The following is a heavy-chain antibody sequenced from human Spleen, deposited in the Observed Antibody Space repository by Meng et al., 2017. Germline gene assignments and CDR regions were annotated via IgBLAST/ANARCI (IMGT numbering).Heavy chain of an antibody. CDR3: ARGGGRTYCGGDCSLYFDY. CDR1: GFTFSSYA. D-gene: IGHD2-21*02. J-gene: IGHJ4*02. CDR2: ISYDGNDK. Sequence: GESLKISCAASGFTFSSYAMNWVRQAPGKGLEWVAVISYDGNDKYYADSVKGRFTISRDDSKNTLYLQMNSLRAEDTAVYYCARGGGRTYCGGDCSLYFDYWGQGTLVTVS. V-gene: IGHV3-30*04.